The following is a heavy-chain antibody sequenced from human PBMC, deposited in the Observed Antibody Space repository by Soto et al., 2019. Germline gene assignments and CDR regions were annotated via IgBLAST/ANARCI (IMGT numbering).Heavy chain of an antibody. CDR3: ARGGGIAAAGAYYYYYGMDV. J-gene: IGHJ6*02. D-gene: IGHD6-13*01. Sequence: SETLSLTCTVSGGSISSYYWSWIRQPAGKGLEWIGRIYTSGSTNYNPSLKSRVTMSVDTSKNQFSLKLSSVTAADTAVYYCARGGGIAAAGAYYYYYGMDVWGQGTTVTVSS. V-gene: IGHV4-4*07. CDR2: IYTSGST. CDR1: GGSISSYY.